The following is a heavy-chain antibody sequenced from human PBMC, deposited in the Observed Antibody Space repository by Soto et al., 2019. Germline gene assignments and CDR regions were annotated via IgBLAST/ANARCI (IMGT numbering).Heavy chain of an antibody. J-gene: IGHJ6*02. V-gene: IGHV2-70*01. CDR2: IDWDDDK. Sequence: SGPTLVNPTQTLTLTCTFSGFSLSTSGMCGSWIRQPPGKALEWLALIDWDDDKYYSTSLKTRLTISKDTSKNQLVLTMTNMDPVDTATYYCARYRTSYDFWSGYSHYYYGMDVWGQGTTVTVSS. D-gene: IGHD3-3*01. CDR1: GFSLSTSGMC. CDR3: ARYRTSYDFWSGYSHYYYGMDV.